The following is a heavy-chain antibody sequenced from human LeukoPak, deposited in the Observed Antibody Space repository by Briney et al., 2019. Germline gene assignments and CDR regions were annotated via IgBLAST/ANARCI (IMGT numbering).Heavy chain of an antibody. CDR1: GFSFSSYE. CDR2: ISASGTLT. Sequence: QTGGSLRLSCAASGFSFSSYEMNWVRQAPGKGLEWISYISASGTLTHYADSVEGRFTISRDNAKNSLYLQMNSLRGEDTAVYCCARDGTPIYSSGWVYMDVWGKGTTVTISS. V-gene: IGHV3-48*03. D-gene: IGHD6-25*01. CDR3: ARDGTPIYSSGWVYMDV. J-gene: IGHJ6*04.